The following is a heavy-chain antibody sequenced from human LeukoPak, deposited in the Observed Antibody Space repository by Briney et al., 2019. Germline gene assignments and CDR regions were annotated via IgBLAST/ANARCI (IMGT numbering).Heavy chain of an antibody. V-gene: IGHV4-59*01. J-gene: IGHJ4*02. CDR2: IYYSGST. CDR1: GGSISIYY. Sequence: SETLSLTCIVSGGSISIYYWNWIRQPPGKGLEWIGNIYYSGSTNYNPSLKSRVTISVDMSKNQFSLTLSSVTAADTAVYYCARGPNPYYFDYWGQGTLVTVSS. D-gene: IGHD2-8*01. CDR3: ARGPNPYYFDY.